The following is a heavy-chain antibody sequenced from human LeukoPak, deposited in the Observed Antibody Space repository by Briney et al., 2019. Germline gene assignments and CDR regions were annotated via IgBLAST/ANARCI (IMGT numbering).Heavy chain of an antibody. CDR2: ISGSGGST. D-gene: IGHD1-1*01. J-gene: IGHJ4*02. CDR3: AKERTLAMYYFDY. CDR1: GFIFSSYA. Sequence: PGGSLRLSCAASGFIFSSYAMTWVRQAPGKGREWVSAISGSGGSTYYADCVKGRFTVSRDNSKNTLYLQMNSLRAEDTAVYYCAKERTLAMYYFDYWGQGTLVTVSS. V-gene: IGHV3-23*01.